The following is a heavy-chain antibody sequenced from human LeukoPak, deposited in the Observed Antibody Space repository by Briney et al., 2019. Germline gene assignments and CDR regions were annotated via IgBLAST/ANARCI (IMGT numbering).Heavy chain of an antibody. J-gene: IGHJ5*02. Sequence: SVTVSCKASGYTFTSYYMHWVRQAPGQGLGWMGGIIPIFGTANYAQKFQGRVTITADESTSTAYMELSSLRSEDTAVYYCARGTYSSGWYLDWFDPWGQGTLVTVSS. CDR2: IIPIFGTA. V-gene: IGHV1-69*13. D-gene: IGHD6-19*01. CDR3: ARGTYSSGWYLDWFDP. CDR1: GYTFTSYY.